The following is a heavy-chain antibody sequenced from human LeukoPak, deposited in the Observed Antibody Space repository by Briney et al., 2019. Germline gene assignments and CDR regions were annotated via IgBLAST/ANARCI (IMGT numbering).Heavy chain of an antibody. V-gene: IGHV4-59*01. CDR1: RGSISSYY. D-gene: IGHD1-26*01. J-gene: IGHJ5*02. CDR3: ARIAGAPNWFDP. CDR2: IYYSGST. Sequence: SETLSLTCTVSRGSISSYYWSWIRQPPGKGLEWIGYIYYSGSTNYNPSLKSRVTISVDTSKNQFSLKLSSVTAADTAVYYCARIAGAPNWFDPWGQGTLVTVSS.